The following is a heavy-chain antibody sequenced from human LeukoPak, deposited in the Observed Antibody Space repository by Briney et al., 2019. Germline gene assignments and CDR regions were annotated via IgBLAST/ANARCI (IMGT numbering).Heavy chain of an antibody. CDR1: GFTFSSYA. V-gene: IGHV3-23*01. Sequence: PGGSLRLSCAASGFTFSSYAMSWVRQAPGKGLEWVSAISGSGGSTYYADSVKGRFTISRDNSKNTLYLQMNSLRAEDTAVYYCAKAGTDYYGSGSYSMDVWGQGTTVTVSS. CDR2: ISGSGGST. D-gene: IGHD3-10*01. J-gene: IGHJ6*02. CDR3: AKAGTDYYGSGSYSMDV.